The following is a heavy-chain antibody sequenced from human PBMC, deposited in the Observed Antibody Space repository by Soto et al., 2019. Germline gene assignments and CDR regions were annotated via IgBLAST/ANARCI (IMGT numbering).Heavy chain of an antibody. CDR2: IIPIFGTA. CDR3: ARDPSYSTVSGFDY. Sequence: SLKVSCKASGGTFSSYAISWVRQAPGQGLEWMGGIIPIFGTANYAQKFQGRVTITADKSTSTAYMELSSLRSEDTAVYYCARDPSYSTVSGFDYWGQGTLVTVS. CDR1: GGTFSSYA. D-gene: IGHD6-13*01. V-gene: IGHV1-69*06. J-gene: IGHJ4*02.